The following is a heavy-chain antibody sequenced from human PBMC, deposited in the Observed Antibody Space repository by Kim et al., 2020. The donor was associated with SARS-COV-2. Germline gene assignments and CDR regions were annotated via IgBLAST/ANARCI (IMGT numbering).Heavy chain of an antibody. V-gene: IGHV3-53*04. Sequence: GGSLRLSCAATGFTVNSNYMSWVRQAPGKGLEWVSVIFSGGNTNYADSVKGRFTISRHSSKNMLYLQMNSLKPEDTAVYFCARDRRYFDGFSGWYCDLWGRGTLVTVSS. CDR3: ARDRRYFDGFSGWYCDL. D-gene: IGHD3-9*01. J-gene: IGHJ2*01. CDR1: GFTVNSNY. CDR2: IFSGGNT.